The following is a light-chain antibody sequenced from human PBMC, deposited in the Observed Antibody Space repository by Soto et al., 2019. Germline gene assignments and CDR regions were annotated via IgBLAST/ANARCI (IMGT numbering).Light chain of an antibody. J-gene: IGLJ3*02. CDR1: TGAVTSDYY. CDR3: LLYYGGTHLWV. CDR2: RTY. Sequence: QTVVTQKPSLTVSPGGTVTLTCASSTGAVTSDYYPNWFQQRRGQAPRSLIYRTYIRHSWTPARYSGSLLGDKAALTLSGVQPEDEADYYCLLYYGGTHLWVFGGGTKLTVL. V-gene: IGLV7-43*01.